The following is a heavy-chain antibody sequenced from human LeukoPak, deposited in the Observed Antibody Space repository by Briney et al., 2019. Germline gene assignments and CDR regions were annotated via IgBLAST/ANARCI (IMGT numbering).Heavy chain of an antibody. CDR1: GYTFTSYY. CDR3: ARSRFLEWLFNY. J-gene: IGHJ4*02. D-gene: IGHD3-3*01. CDR2: INPSGGST. V-gene: IGHV1-46*01. Sequence: ASVKVSCKASGYTFTSYYMHWVRQAPGQGLEWMGIINPSGGSTSYAQKFQGRVTMTRDTSTSTVYMELSSLRSDDTAVYYCARSRFLEWLFNYWGQGTLVTVSS.